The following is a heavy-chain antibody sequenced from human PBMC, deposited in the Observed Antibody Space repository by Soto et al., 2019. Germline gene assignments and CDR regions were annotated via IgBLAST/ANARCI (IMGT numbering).Heavy chain of an antibody. CDR2: VFWDDDK. D-gene: IGHD3-10*01. V-gene: IGHV2-5*02. CDR1: GFSLTSIGGG. J-gene: IGHJ5*01. CDR3: ARNFRGSGSYTGDRFDS. Sequence: QITLKESGPTLVKPTQTLTLTCSFSGFSLTSIGGGVGWIRQPPGKALECLALVFWDDDKRYHPSLRSRPTITQDASKSQVVLTMTNMDPVDTATYYCARNFRGSGSYTGDRFDSWGQGPRVIVSS.